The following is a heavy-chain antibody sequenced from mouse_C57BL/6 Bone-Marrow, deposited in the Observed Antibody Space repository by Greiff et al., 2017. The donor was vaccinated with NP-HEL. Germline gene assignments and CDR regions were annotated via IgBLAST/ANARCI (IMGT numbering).Heavy chain of an antibody. CDR2: INPNNGGT. CDR3: ARGYYGSSYWFAY. D-gene: IGHD1-1*01. J-gene: IGHJ3*01. CDR1: GYTFTDYN. Sequence: EVKLQESGPELVKPGASVKMSCKASGYTFTDYNMHWVKQSHGKSLEWIGYINPNNGGTSYNQKFKGKATLTVKKSSSTAYMELRRLTSEDSAVYYCARGYYGSSYWFAYWGQGTLVTVSA. V-gene: IGHV1-22*01.